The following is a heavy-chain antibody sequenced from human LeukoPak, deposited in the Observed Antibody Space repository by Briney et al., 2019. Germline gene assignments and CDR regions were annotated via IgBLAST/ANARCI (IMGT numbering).Heavy chain of an antibody. CDR2: ITSGGSAT. J-gene: IGHJ3*02. Sequence: PGGSLRLSCAGSGFNFSSYEMNWVRQAPGKGLEWVTYITSGGSATYYADSVKGRFTISRDKAKNSLYLKMNNLRAEVTALYYCVREGKRNAFDIWGQGTMVTVSS. CDR3: VREGKRNAFDI. V-gene: IGHV3-48*03. D-gene: IGHD3-10*01. CDR1: GFNFSSYE.